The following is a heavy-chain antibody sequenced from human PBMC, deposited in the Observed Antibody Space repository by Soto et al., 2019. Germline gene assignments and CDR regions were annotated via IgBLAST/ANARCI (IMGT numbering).Heavy chain of an antibody. Sequence: GGSLRLSCAASGFTFSSYAMSWVRQAPGKGLEWVSAISGSGGSTYYADSVKGRFTISRDNSKNTLYLQMNSLRAEDTAVYYCATPKRGYCSGGSCYSSGMDVWGQGTTVTVSS. CDR1: GFTFSSYA. D-gene: IGHD2-15*01. J-gene: IGHJ6*02. CDR3: ATPKRGYCSGGSCYSSGMDV. CDR2: ISGSGGST. V-gene: IGHV3-23*01.